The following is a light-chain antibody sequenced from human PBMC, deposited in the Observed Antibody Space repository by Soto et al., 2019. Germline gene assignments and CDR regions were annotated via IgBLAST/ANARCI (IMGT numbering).Light chain of an antibody. CDR1: SSDVGGYNY. J-gene: IGLJ1*01. CDR3: GSYTISNPRQII. CDR2: DVS. Sequence: QSALTQPASVSGSPGQSITISCTGTSSDVGGYNYVSWYQQHPGKAPKFMIYDVSNRPSGVSNRFSGSKSGITASLTISGHHAEDEADYYCGSYTISNPRQIILGTPTKVSVL. V-gene: IGLV2-14*01.